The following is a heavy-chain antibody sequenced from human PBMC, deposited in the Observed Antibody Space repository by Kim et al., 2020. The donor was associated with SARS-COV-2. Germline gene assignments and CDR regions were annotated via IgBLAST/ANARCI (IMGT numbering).Heavy chain of an antibody. CDR1: GGSFSGYY. V-gene: IGHV4-34*01. Sequence: SETLSLTCAVYGGSFSGYYWSWIRQPPGKGLEWIGEINHSGSTNYNPSLKSRVTISVDTSKNQFSLKLSSVTAADTAVYYCARGPHGSGSYYSDYWGQGTLVTVSS. D-gene: IGHD3-10*01. CDR3: ARGPHGSGSYYSDY. J-gene: IGHJ4*02. CDR2: INHSGST.